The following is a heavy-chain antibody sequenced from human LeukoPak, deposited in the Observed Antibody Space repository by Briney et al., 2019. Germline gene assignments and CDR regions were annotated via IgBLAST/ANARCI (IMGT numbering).Heavy chain of an antibody. CDR3: ARDASYGGNSRAFDI. CDR1: GGSVSSSGYY. CDR2: IYYSGST. Sequence: SETLSLTCTVSGGSVSSSGYYWSWIRQHPGKGLEWIGYIYYSGSTYYNPSLKSRVTISVDTSKNQFSLKLSSVTAADTAVYYCARDASYGGNSRAFDIWGQGTMVTVSS. V-gene: IGHV4-31*03. J-gene: IGHJ3*02. D-gene: IGHD4-17*01.